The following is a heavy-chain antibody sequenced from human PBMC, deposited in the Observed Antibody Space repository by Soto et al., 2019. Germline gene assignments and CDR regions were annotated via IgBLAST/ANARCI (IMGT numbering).Heavy chain of an antibody. CDR1: GFTFSNYG. J-gene: IGHJ4*02. D-gene: IGHD2-21*01. Sequence: EVQLLESGGGLIQPGGSLRLSCEASGFTFSNYGMTWVRLAPGKGLEWVSTISGSGGRTFYADPVKGRFTISRDNSKNTLYLQMNSLRAEDTDVYYCANEMIASTLADFFDYWGQGTLVTVSS. CDR3: ANEMIASTLADFFDY. CDR2: ISGSGGRT. V-gene: IGHV3-23*01.